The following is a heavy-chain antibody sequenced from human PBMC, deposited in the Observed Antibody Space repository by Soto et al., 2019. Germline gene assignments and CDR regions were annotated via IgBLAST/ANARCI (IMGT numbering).Heavy chain of an antibody. CDR3: ARLSVGIAAAGRYYYGMDV. J-gene: IGHJ6*02. CDR1: GSSISSGDYY. V-gene: IGHV4-30-4*01. CDR2: IYYSGST. D-gene: IGHD6-13*01. Sequence: SETLSLTCTVSGSSISSGDYYWSWIRQPPGKGLEWIGYIYYSGSTNYNPSLKSRVTISVDTSKNQFSLKLSSVTAADTAVYYCARLSVGIAAAGRYYYGMDVWGQGTTVTVSS.